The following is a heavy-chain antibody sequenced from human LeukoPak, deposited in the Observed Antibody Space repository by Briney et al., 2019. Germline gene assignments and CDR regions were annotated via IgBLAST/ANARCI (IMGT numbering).Heavy chain of an antibody. CDR2: IYYSGST. J-gene: IGHJ4*02. CDR1: GGSISSYY. V-gene: IGHV4-59*08. CDR3: ARLEGTAEY. D-gene: IGHD1-1*01. Sequence: SETLSPTCTVSGGSISSYYWSWIRQPPGKGLEWIGYIYYSGSTNYNPSLKSRVTISVDTSKNQFSLKLSSVTAADTAVYYCARLEGTAEYWGQGTLVTVSS.